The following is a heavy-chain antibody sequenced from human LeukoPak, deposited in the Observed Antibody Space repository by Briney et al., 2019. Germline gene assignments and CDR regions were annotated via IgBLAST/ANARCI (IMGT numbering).Heavy chain of an antibody. V-gene: IGHV3-23*01. CDR2: ISGTGGAT. CDR3: ARIHGTSANFDY. D-gene: IGHD5-24*01. Sequence: QPGGSLRLSCAASGFSFSNYGMSWVRQAPGKGLEWVSAISGTGGATYYADSVKGRFTMSRDNSKNTLYLQMNSLRAEDTAVYYCARIHGTSANFDYWGQGTLVTVSS. CDR1: GFSFSNYG. J-gene: IGHJ4*02.